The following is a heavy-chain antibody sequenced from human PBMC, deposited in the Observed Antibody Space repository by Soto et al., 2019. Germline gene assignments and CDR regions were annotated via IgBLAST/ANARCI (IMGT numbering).Heavy chain of an antibody. CDR3: PRHGSN. CDR2: IYYSGIT. J-gene: IGHJ4*01. V-gene: IGHV4-39*01. CDR1: GVSVSNSSYY. Sequence: PSETLSLTCTVSGVSVSNSSYYWGWIRRPPGKGLEWIGTIYYSGITYYNPSLKSRVTISVDTSKNQFSLKLTSVTAADTAVYYCPRHGSNWGHGTPVTVFS.